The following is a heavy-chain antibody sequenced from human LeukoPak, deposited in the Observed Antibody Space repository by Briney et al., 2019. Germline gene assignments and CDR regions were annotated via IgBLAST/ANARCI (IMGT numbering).Heavy chain of an antibody. CDR2: INDRGSI. CDR1: GGSFSGYY. D-gene: IGHD5-24*01. CDR3: ARGRRW. Sequence: SETLSLTCAVYGGSFSGYYWTWIRQPPGKGLEWIGEINDRGSINYNPSLESRLTISIDTSKNQFSLRLGSMTAADTAVYYCARGRRWWGQGALVTVSS. J-gene: IGHJ4*02. V-gene: IGHV4-34*01.